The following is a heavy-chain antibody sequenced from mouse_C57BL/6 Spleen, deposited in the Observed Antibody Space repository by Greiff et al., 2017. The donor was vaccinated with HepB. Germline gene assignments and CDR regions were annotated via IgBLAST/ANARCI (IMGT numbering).Heavy chain of an antibody. Sequence: EVQLQQSGPELVKPGASVKISCKASGYTFTDYYMNWVKQSHGKSLEWIGDINPNNGGTSYNQKFKGKATLTVDKSSSTAYMELSSLTSEDSAVYYCARSLRYFDVWGTGTTVTVSS. J-gene: IGHJ1*03. CDR1: GYTFTDYY. V-gene: IGHV1-26*01. CDR3: ARSLRYFDV. CDR2: INPNNGGT.